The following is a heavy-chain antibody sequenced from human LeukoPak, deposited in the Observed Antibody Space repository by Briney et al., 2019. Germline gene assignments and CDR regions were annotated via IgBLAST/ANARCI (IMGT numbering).Heavy chain of an antibody. V-gene: IGHV4-34*01. Sequence: KSSETLSLTCAVYGGSFSGYYWSWIRQPPGKGLEWIGEINHSGSTNYNPSLKSRVTISVDTSKNQFSLKLSSVTAADTAVYYCARVRGVDTAMVTSRLRRNWFDPWGQGTLVTVSS. CDR2: INHSGST. CDR1: GGSFSGYY. D-gene: IGHD5-18*01. CDR3: ARVRGVDTAMVTSRLRRNWFDP. J-gene: IGHJ5*02.